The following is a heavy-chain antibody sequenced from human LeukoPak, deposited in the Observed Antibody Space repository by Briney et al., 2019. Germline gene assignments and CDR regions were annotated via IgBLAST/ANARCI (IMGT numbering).Heavy chain of an antibody. Sequence: PGGSLRLSCAASEFTFSDAWMNWVRQAPGKGLEWIGEINHSGSTNYNPSLKSRVTISVDTSKNQFSLKLSSVTAADTAVYYCARVGIAAAGTFDYWGQGTLVTVSS. V-gene: IGHV4-34*01. CDR1: EFTFSDAW. J-gene: IGHJ4*02. CDR3: ARVGIAAAGTFDY. CDR2: INHSGST. D-gene: IGHD6-13*01.